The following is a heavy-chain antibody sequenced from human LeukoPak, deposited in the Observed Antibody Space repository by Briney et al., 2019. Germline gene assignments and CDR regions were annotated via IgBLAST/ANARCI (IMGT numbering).Heavy chain of an antibody. Sequence: SESLSLTCTVYGGSISSYYWSWIRQPPGKGLEWIGYIYYSGSTNYNPSLKSRVTISVDTSKNQFSLKLSSVTAADTAVYYCARDYGAGIYYYGMDVWGQGTTVTVSS. J-gene: IGHJ6*02. CDR2: IYYSGST. CDR3: ARDYGAGIYYYGMDV. V-gene: IGHV4-59*01. CDR1: GGSISSYY. D-gene: IGHD6-19*01.